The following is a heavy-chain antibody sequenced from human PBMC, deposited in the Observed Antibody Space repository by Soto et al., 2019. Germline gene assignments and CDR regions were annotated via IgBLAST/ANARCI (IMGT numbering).Heavy chain of an antibody. D-gene: IGHD3-16*01. CDR2: ISGSGGQI. CDR3: AKVYDHVWGSFGFDY. V-gene: IGHV3-23*01. J-gene: IGHJ4*02. CDR1: GFTFSTYA. Sequence: GGSLRLSCAASGFTFSTYAMSWVRQAPGKGLEWVSGISGSGGQIYFADSLKGRFTVSRDNSKNTLYLQMNSLRDEDTAVYYCAKVYDHVWGSFGFDYWRQGALVTVS.